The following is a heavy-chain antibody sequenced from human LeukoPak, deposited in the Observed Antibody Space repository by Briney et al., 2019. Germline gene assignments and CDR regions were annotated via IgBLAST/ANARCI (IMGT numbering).Heavy chain of an antibody. Sequence: PSETLSLTCTVSGGSIRSSYYYWGWIREHSGKGLEWIGSIYDSGSTYYNPSLKSRVTISVDTSKNQFSLKLNSVTAADTAVYYCARDRIAAAGTFDYWGQGTLVTVSS. CDR2: IYDSGST. J-gene: IGHJ4*02. CDR3: ARDRIAAAGTFDY. V-gene: IGHV4-39*02. D-gene: IGHD6-13*01. CDR1: GGSIRSSYYY.